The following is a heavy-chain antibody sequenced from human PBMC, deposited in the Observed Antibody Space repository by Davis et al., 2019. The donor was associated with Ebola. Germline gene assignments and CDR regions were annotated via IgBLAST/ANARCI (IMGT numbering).Heavy chain of an antibody. J-gene: IGHJ4*02. CDR3: AKLELTGY. CDR2: ISYDGSNK. V-gene: IGHV3-30*18. D-gene: IGHD1-7*01. Sequence: GESLKISCTDSVITFSSYAMTWVRQAPGKGLEWVAVISYDGSNKYYADSVKGRFTISRDNSKNTLYLQMNSLRAEDTAVYYCAKLELTGYWGQGTLVTVSS. CDR1: VITFSSYA.